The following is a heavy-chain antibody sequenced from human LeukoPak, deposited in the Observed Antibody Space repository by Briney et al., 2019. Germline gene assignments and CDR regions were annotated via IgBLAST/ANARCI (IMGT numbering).Heavy chain of an antibody. Sequence: ASVKVSCKASGYTFTGYYMHWVRQAPGQGLEWMGWINPNSGGTNYAQKFQGRVTMTRDTSISTAYMELSRLRSDDTAVYYCARDRSTMIASWEYFQHWGQGTLVTVSS. CDR1: GYTFTGYY. CDR2: INPNSGGT. D-gene: IGHD3-22*01. J-gene: IGHJ1*01. V-gene: IGHV1-2*02. CDR3: ARDRSTMIASWEYFQH.